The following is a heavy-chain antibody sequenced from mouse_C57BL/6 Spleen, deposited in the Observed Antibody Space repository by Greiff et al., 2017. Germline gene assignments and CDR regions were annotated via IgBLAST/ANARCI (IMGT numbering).Heavy chain of an antibody. V-gene: IGHV1-52*01. D-gene: IGHD1-1*01. CDR3: ARTTDYGNSSWYFDV. CDR2: IDPSDSET. J-gene: IGHJ1*03. CDR1: GYTFTSYW. Sequence: QVQLQQPGAELVRPGSSVKLSCKASGYTFTSYWMHWVKQRPIQGLEWIGNIDPSDSETHYNQKFKDKATLTVDKSSSTAYMPLSSLTSEDSAVYYCARTTDYGNSSWYFDVWGTGTTVTVSS.